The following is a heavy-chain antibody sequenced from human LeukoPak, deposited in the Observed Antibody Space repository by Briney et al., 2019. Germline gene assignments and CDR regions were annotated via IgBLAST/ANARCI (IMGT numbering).Heavy chain of an antibody. V-gene: IGHV3-21*06. CDR2: IDSSGGYM. CDR1: GFTFNTYS. Sequence: KSGGSLRLSCEASGFTFNTYSMNWARQAPGKGLEWVSSIDSSGGYMFYADSVEGRFIISRDNAKDSLYLQMNSLRVEDTAVYYCLRGDRRDYWGQGTLVTVSS. CDR3: LRGDRRDY. J-gene: IGHJ4*02.